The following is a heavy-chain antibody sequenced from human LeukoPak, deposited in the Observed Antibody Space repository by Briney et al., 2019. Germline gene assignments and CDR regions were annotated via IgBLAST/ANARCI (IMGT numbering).Heavy chain of an antibody. CDR2: ISYSGNT. D-gene: IGHD2-15*01. CDR1: GGSIISSDYH. J-gene: IGHJ3*02. Sequence: SETLSLTCTVSGGSIISSDYHWGWVRQPPGKGLEWIGTISYSGNTDYNPSLRSRVTISVDTSNNQFSLRLGSVTAADTALYHCARHCCSGPAKRVFDIWGQGTMVTVSS. CDR3: ARHCCSGPAKRVFDI. V-gene: IGHV4-39*01.